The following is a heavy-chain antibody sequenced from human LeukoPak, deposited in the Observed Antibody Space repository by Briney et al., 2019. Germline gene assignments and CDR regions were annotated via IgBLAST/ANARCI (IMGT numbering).Heavy chain of an antibody. Sequence: GAALQISCKGAGYCFTSYWIGWVRQMPGKGLGWMGIIYPGDSDTRYSPSFQGQVTISADKSISTAYLQWSSLKASDTAMYYCARQSGLGSKYYYDSSGYFRDFHFDYWGQGTLVTVSS. J-gene: IGHJ4*02. CDR2: IYPGDSDT. CDR1: GYCFTSYW. V-gene: IGHV5-51*01. D-gene: IGHD3-22*01. CDR3: ARQSGLGSKYYYDSSGYFRDFHFDY.